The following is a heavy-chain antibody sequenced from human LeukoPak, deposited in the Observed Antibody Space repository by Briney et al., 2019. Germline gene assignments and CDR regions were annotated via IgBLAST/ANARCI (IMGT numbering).Heavy chain of an antibody. CDR1: GFTFSSYG. CDR3: AKDEEVGSSGWYASDY. V-gene: IGHV3-30*18. Sequence: GRSLRLSCAASGFTFSSYGMHWVRHAPGKGLEWVAVISYDGSNKYYADSVKGRFTISRDNSKNTLYLQMNSLRAEDTAVYYCAKDEEVGSSGWYASDYWGQGTLVTVSS. D-gene: IGHD6-19*01. J-gene: IGHJ4*02. CDR2: ISYDGSNK.